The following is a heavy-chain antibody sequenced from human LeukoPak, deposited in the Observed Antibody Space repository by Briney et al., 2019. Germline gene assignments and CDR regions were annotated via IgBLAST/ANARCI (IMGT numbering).Heavy chain of an antibody. CDR2: MNPNSGNT. V-gene: IGHV1-8*01. CDR1: GYTSTSYD. D-gene: IGHD3-10*01. Sequence: ASVKVSCKASGYTSTSYDINWVRQATGQGLEWMGWMNPNSGNTGYAQKFQGRVTMTRNTSISTAYMELSSLRSEDTAVYYCARGLYYYGSGRSYYYYGMDVWGQGTTVTVSS. CDR3: ARGLYYYGSGRSYYYYGMDV. J-gene: IGHJ6*02.